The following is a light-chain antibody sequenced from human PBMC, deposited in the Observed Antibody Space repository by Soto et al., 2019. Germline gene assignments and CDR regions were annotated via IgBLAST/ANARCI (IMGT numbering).Light chain of an antibody. CDR3: HQRSNWPRT. Sequence: EIVLTQSPATLSLSPGERATLSCRASQSVSSYLAWYQQKPGQAPRLLIYDASNRATGIPARFSGSGSGTDFTLTITSLEPEDFAVYYCHQRSNWPRTFGQWTKVEIK. V-gene: IGKV3-11*01. J-gene: IGKJ1*01. CDR1: QSVSSY. CDR2: DAS.